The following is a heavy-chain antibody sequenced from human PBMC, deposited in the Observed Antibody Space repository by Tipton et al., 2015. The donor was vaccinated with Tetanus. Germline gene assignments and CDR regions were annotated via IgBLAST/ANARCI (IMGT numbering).Heavy chain of an antibody. D-gene: IGHD3-3*01. Sequence: TLSLTCVVYGGSFGHYYWTWIRQPPGKGLEWIGEINHSGSTNYNPSLKSRVTISVDTSKNKFSLKLSSVTAADTAVYYCARDRSITIFGVVPINYYYGMDVWGQGNTVTVSS. CDR2: INHSGST. V-gene: IGHV4-34*01. J-gene: IGHJ6*02. CDR3: ARDRSITIFGVVPINYYYGMDV. CDR1: GGSFGHYY.